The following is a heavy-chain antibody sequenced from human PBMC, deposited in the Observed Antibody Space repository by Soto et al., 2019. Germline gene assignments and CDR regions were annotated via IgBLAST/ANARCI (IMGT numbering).Heavy chain of an antibody. CDR2: IRTSGGGGAT. V-gene: IGHV3-15*07. CDR3: TTGSVEGI. CDR1: GFSFNESW. D-gene: IGHD1-1*01. J-gene: IGHJ6*02. Sequence: EVQLVESAGGLVKPGGSLRLSCVASGFSFNESWMNWVRQAPGEGLEWVGRIRTSGGGGATDYAVPVQGRITSSKDDSKNALYLHINSLRTEDTAIYYCTTGSVEGIGGQGTTVTVSS.